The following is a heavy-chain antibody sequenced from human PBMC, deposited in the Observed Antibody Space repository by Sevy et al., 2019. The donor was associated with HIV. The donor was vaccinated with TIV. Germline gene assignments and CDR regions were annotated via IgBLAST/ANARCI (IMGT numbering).Heavy chain of an antibody. Sequence: ASVKVSCKASGGTLNNYGMNWVRQAPGQGLGWMGGIIPSVGIASYAQKIQGRAAITADESTSTIYLEVGRLGSDDTAVYFCASVRPCGGDCYFFDTWGQGTLVTVSS. CDR2: IIPSVGIA. J-gene: IGHJ4*02. V-gene: IGHV1-69*10. CDR3: ASVRPCGGDCYFFDT. CDR1: GGTLNNYG. D-gene: IGHD2-21*02.